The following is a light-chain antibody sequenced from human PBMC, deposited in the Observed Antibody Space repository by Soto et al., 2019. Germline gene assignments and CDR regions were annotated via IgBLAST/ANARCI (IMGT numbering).Light chain of an antibody. CDR2: GGS. J-gene: IGLJ2*01. V-gene: IGLV2-23*03. CDR3: CSYAGSGTFV. Sequence: QSALTQPASVSGSPGQSITISCTGTSSDVGSYNLVSWYQQHPGKAPKLTIYGGSERPSGVSNRFSGSKSGNTASLTISGLQADDEADYYCCSYAGSGTFVFGGGTKLTVL. CDR1: SSDVGSYNL.